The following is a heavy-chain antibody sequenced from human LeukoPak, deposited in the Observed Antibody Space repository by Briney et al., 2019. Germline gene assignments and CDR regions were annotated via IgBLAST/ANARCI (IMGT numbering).Heavy chain of an antibody. V-gene: IGHV4-34*01. J-gene: IGHJ4*02. Sequence: GSLRLSCAASGFTFSDYYMSWIRQAPGEGLEWIGQIHHSGSTSYNPSLRSRVTISVDTSKNQFSLKLTSVTAADTAVYYCARRGGYYFDYWGQGTLVTVSS. D-gene: IGHD3-16*01. CDR1: GFTFSDYY. CDR3: ARRGGYYFDY. CDR2: IHHSGST.